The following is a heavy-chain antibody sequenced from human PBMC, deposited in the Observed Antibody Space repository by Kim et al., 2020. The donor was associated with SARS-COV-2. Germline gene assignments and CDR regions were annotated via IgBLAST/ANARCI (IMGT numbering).Heavy chain of an antibody. V-gene: IGHV5-10-1*01. Sequence: GESLKISCKGSGYSFTSYWISWVRQMPGKGLEWMGRIDPSDSYTNYSPSFQGHVTISADKSISTAYLQWSSLKASDTAMYYCASLRHYYDSSGYWPRKDYWGQGTLVTVSS. CDR3: ASLRHYYDSSGYWPRKDY. CDR2: IDPSDSYT. J-gene: IGHJ4*02. CDR1: GYSFTSYW. D-gene: IGHD3-22*01.